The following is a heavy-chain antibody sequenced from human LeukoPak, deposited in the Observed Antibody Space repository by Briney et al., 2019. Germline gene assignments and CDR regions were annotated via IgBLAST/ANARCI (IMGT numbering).Heavy chain of an antibody. J-gene: IGHJ4*02. Sequence: SETLSLTCTVSGGSISSYYWSWIRQPPGKGLEWIGYIYYSGSTNYNPSLKSRVTISVDTSENQFSLKLRSATAADTAVYYCASGNPHRSPTHCGGDCSYYFDYWGQGTLVTVSS. CDR2: IYYSGST. V-gene: IGHV4-59*01. CDR3: ASGNPHRSPTHCGGDCSYYFDY. CDR1: GGSISSYY. D-gene: IGHD2-21*02.